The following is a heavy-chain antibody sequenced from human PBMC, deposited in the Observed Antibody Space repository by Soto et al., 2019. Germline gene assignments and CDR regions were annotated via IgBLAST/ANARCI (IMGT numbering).Heavy chain of an antibody. V-gene: IGHV3-30*18. J-gene: IGHJ4*02. CDR1: GFSFSSYG. CDR2: ISYDGSNK. CDR3: AKFGRGIAARPPSYFDY. D-gene: IGHD6-6*01. Sequence: GGSLRLSCAASGFSFSSYGMHWVRQAPGKGLEWVAVISYDGSNKYYADSVKGRFTISRDNSKNTLYLQMNSLRAEDTDVYYCAKFGRGIAARPPSYFDYWGQGTLVTVSS.